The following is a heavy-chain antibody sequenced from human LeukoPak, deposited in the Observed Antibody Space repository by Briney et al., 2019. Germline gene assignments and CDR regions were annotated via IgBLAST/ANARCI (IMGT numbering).Heavy chain of an antibody. CDR2: IRYDGSNK. V-gene: IGHV3-30*02. J-gene: IGHJ6*03. CDR3: AKDGHYYYYMDA. CDR1: GFTFSSYA. Sequence: PGGSLRLSCAASGFTFSSYAMSWVRQAPGKGLEWVAFIRYDGSNKYYADSVKGRFTISRDNSKNTLYLQMNSLRAEDTAVYYCAKDGHYYYYMDAWGKGTTVTVSS.